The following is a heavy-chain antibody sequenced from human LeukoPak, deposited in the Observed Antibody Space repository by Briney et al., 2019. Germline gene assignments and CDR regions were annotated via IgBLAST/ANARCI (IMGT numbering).Heavy chain of an antibody. CDR1: GFTFSSYA. CDR3: AKPRYSGFYYGMDV. V-gene: IGHV3-30*18. CDR2: ISYDGSNK. Sequence: TGGSLRLSCAASGFTFSSYAMHWVRQAPGKGLEWVAVISYDGSNKYYADSVKGRFTISRDNSKNTLYLQMNSLRAEDTAVYYCAKPRYSGFYYGMDVWGQGTTVTVSS. J-gene: IGHJ6*02. D-gene: IGHD2-15*01.